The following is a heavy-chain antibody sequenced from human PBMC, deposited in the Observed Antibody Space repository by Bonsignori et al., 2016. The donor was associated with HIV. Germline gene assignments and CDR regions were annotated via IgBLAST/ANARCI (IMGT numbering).Heavy chain of an antibody. Sequence: EVHLVESGGGLIKPGGSLRLSCAASGFLVSTYYMAWVRQAPGEGLEWVSLIFTDGVFRGADTYYADSVRGRFTISRSNSENTLYLQMDNLSADDTAVYYCARVTSPXEKDWPFFEYWGQGTLV. V-gene: IGHV3-53*01. J-gene: IGHJ4*02. D-gene: IGHD2-21*02. CDR1: GFLVSTYY. CDR2: IFTDGVFRGADT. CDR3: ARVTSPXEKDWPFFEY.